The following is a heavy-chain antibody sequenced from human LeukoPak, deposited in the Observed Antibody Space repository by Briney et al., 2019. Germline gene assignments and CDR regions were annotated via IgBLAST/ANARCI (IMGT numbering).Heavy chain of an antibody. J-gene: IGHJ4*02. Sequence: GGSLRLSCAASGFTFSSYWMSWVRQAPGKGLEWVANIKQDGSEKYYVDSVKGRFTISRDNAKNSLYLQMNSLRAEDTAVYYCARDRGQWLIYFDYWDQGTLVTVSS. CDR1: GFTFSSYW. D-gene: IGHD6-19*01. CDR2: IKQDGSEK. CDR3: ARDRGQWLIYFDY. V-gene: IGHV3-7*01.